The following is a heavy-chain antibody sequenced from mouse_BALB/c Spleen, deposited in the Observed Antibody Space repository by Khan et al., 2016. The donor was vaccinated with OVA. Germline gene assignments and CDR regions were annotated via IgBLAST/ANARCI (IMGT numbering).Heavy chain of an antibody. Sequence: QVQPKQSGAEPVKPGASLNLSCKASGYAFTSYWMHWVKQRPGQGLEWIGYINPSNGRTDQNEKFKRKATLTVDKSSSTVYMQLSSLTSEDSAVYYCGRGGYGSLAYWGQGTLVTVSA. CDR1: GYAFTSYW. CDR3: GRGGYGSLAY. D-gene: IGHD2-10*02. J-gene: IGHJ3*01. V-gene: IGHV1S81*02. CDR2: INPSNGRT.